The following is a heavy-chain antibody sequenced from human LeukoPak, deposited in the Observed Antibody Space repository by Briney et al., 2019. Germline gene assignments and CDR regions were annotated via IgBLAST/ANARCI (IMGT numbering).Heavy chain of an antibody. D-gene: IGHD1-26*01. CDR1: GYTFTSYG. J-gene: IGHJ5*02. V-gene: IGHV1-18*01. CDR2: ISPYNGNS. Sequence: VASVKVSCKASGYTFTSYGISWVRQAPGQGLEWMGWISPYNGNSNSAHQLQDRGTMTTDTSTNTAYMELRSLRAEDTAVYYCARAGSGRSPDWFDPWGQGTLVTVSS. CDR3: ARAGSGRSPDWFDP.